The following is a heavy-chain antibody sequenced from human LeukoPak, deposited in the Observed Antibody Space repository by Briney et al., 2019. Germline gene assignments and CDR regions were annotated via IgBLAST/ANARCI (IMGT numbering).Heavy chain of an antibody. CDR2: IYYSGST. D-gene: IGHD2-15*01. V-gene: IGHV4-39*07. J-gene: IGHJ2*01. CDR1: GGSISSSSYY. CDR3: ASNYCSGGSCYWDPYWYFDL. Sequence: SETLFLTCTVSGGSISSSSYYWGWIRQPPGKGLEWIGSIYYSGSTYYNPSLKSRVTISVDTSKNQFSLKLSSVTAADTAVYYCASNYCSGGSCYWDPYWYFDLWGRGTLVTVSS.